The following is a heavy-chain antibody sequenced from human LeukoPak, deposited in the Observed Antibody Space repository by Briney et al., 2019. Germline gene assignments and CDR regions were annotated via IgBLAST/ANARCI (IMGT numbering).Heavy chain of an antibody. CDR3: ARDSRLRFGDAFDI. CDR2: IYYSGST. CDR1: GGSISSGDYY. J-gene: IGHJ3*02. V-gene: IGHV4-30-4*08. D-gene: IGHD3-10*01. Sequence: SETLSLTCTVSGGSISSGDYYWSWIRQPPGKGLEWIGYIYYSGSTYYNPSLKSRVTISVDTSKNQFSLKLSSVTAADTAVYYCARDSRLRFGDAFDIWGQGTMDTVSS.